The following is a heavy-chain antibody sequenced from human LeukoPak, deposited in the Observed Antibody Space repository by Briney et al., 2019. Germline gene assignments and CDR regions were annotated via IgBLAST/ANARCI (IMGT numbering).Heavy chain of an antibody. CDR3: ARDRISMVQGVESEVFDY. J-gene: IGHJ4*02. Sequence: GGSLRLSCAASGFSVSTNYMSWVRQAPGKGLEWVSSITSSSNYIYYADSVKGRFTISRDNAKNSLYLQMNSLRAEDTAVYYCARDRISMVQGVESEVFDYWGQGTLVTVSS. CDR1: GFSVSTNY. V-gene: IGHV3-21*01. D-gene: IGHD3-10*01. CDR2: ITSSSNYI.